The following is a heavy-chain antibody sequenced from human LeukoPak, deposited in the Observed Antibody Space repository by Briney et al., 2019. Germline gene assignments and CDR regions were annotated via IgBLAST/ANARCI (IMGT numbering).Heavy chain of an antibody. CDR3: ARDQGYSYVGY. CDR1: GFTFSIYS. D-gene: IGHD5-18*01. CDR2: ITSSSNYI. V-gene: IGHV3-21*01. J-gene: IGHJ4*02. Sequence: KPRGSLRLSCAASGFTFSIYSMNWVRQAPGKGLEWLSSITSSSNYIYYADSVKGRFTISRDNVQNSLYLQMNSLRAEDTAMSYCARDQGYSYVGYWGQGTLVTVSS.